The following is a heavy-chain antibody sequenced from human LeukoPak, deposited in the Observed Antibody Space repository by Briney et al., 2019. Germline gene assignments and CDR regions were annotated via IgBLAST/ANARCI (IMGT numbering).Heavy chain of an antibody. D-gene: IGHD3-3*01. CDR1: GGSFSGYY. V-gene: IGHV4-34*01. CDR3: ARGGHYDFWSGYCTALDY. Sequence: PSETLSLTCAVYGGSFSGYYWSWVRQPPGKGLEWIGEINHSGSTNYNPSLKSRVTISVDTSKNQFSLKLSSVTAADTAVYYCARGGHYDFWSGYCTALDYWGQGTLVTVSS. CDR2: INHSGST. J-gene: IGHJ4*02.